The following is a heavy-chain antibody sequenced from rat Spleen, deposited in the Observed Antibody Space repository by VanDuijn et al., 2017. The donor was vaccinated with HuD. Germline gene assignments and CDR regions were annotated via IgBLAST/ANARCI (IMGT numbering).Heavy chain of an antibody. V-gene: IGHV5S23*01. CDR2: ISTGDDDT. J-gene: IGHJ3*01. CDR1: GFTFSDFD. CDR3: ANAEFGVGWFAY. Sequence: EVQLVESGGGLVQPGRSLKLSCAASGFTFSDFDMAWVRQAPTKGLEWVASISTGDDDTYYRDSVKGRFTISRDDEENTLYLQMDSPRSEDTATYYCANAEFGVGWFAYWGQGTLVTVSS. D-gene: IGHD4-3*01.